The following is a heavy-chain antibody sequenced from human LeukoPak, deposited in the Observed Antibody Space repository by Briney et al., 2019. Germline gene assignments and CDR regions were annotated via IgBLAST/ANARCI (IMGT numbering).Heavy chain of an antibody. CDR3: ARHVSVAVTNFFDY. Sequence: SETLSLTCTVSGYSISSGYYWGWIRQPPGKGLEWIGGVYYTGTTYSNPSLKSRVTISVDTSKNQFSLRLSSVTAADTAVYYCARHVSVAVTNFFDYWGQGTLVTVSS. CDR1: GYSISSGYY. CDR2: VYYTGTT. V-gene: IGHV4-38-2*02. J-gene: IGHJ4*02. D-gene: IGHD6-19*01.